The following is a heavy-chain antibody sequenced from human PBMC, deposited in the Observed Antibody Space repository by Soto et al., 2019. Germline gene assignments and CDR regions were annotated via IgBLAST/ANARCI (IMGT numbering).Heavy chain of an antibody. CDR2: IIPIFGTA. V-gene: IGHV1-69*13. J-gene: IGHJ4*02. D-gene: IGHD2-15*01. Sequence: SVKGSCKASGGTFSSYAISWVRQAPGQGLEWMGGIIPIFGTANYAQKFQGRVTITADESTSTAYMELSSLRSEETAVYYCARNSNHGGNPLFAYRGKGTLVPVS. CDR3: ARNSNHGGNPLFAY. CDR1: GGTFSSYA.